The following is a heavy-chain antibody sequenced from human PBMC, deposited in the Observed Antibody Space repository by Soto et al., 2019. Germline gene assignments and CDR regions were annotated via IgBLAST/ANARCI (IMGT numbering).Heavy chain of an antibody. D-gene: IGHD3-10*01. V-gene: IGHV1-18*01. CDR2: ISAYNGNT. CDR1: GYTFTSYG. J-gene: IGHJ1*01. Sequence: ASVKVSCKASGYTFTSYGISWVRQAPGQGLEWMGWISAYNGNTNYAQKLQGRVTMTTDTSTSTAYMELRSLRSDDTAVYYCATRTYGSGNHMVSEYFQHWGQGTTVTVSS. CDR3: ATRTYGSGNHMVSEYFQH.